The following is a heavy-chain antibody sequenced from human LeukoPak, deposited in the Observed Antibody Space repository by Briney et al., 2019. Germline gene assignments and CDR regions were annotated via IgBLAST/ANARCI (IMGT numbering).Heavy chain of an antibody. D-gene: IGHD3-10*01. CDR3: ARELRYYGSGSSGDAFDI. Sequence: SETLSLTCTVSGGSISSSSYYWGWIRQPPGKGLEWIGSIYYSGSTNYNPSLKSRVTISVDTSKNQFSLKLSSVTAADTAVYYCARELRYYGSGSSGDAFDIWGQGTMVTVSS. V-gene: IGHV4-39*07. J-gene: IGHJ3*02. CDR2: IYYSGST. CDR1: GGSISSSSYY.